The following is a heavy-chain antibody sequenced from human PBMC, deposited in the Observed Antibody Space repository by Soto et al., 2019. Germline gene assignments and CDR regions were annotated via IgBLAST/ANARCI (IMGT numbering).Heavy chain of an antibody. CDR2: ISDGGDLT. D-gene: IGHD6-6*01. V-gene: IGHV3-23*01. CDR1: GFTFSSYA. J-gene: IGHJ3*01. CDR3: ARRAFGSSRSFDL. Sequence: GGSLRLSCAASGFTFSSYAMSWVRQAPERGLEWVSGISDGGDLTYNADSVKGRFTISRDNSKNILFLQMNSLRAGDTALYYCARRAFGSSRSFDLWGQGTMVTVSS.